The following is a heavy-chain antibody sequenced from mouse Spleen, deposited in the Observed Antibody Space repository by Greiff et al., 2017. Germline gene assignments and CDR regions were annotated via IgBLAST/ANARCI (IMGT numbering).Heavy chain of an antibody. CDR3: ARDYGYQYYFDD. CDR2: INPSSGYT. Sequence: QVQLQQSGAELARPGASVKMSCKASGYTFTSYTMHWVKQRPGQGLEWIGYINPSSGYTKYNQKFKDKATLTADKSSSTAYMQLSSLTSEDSAVYYCARDYGYQYYFDDWGQGTTLTVSS. J-gene: IGHJ2*01. D-gene: IGHD1-2*01. CDR1: GYTFTSYT. V-gene: IGHV1-4*01.